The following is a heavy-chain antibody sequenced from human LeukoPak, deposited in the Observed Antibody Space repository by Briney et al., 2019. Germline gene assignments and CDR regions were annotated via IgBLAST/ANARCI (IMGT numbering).Heavy chain of an antibody. D-gene: IGHD5-18*01. J-gene: IGHJ6*04. CDR1: GYTFTSYG. CDR2: ISAYNGNT. Sequence: ASVKVSCKASGYTFTSYGISWVRQAPGQGLEWMGWISAYNGNTNYAQKLQGRVTMTTDTSTGTAYMELRSLRSDDTAVYYCAREDTAMQAEDVWGKGTTVTVSS. CDR3: AREDTAMQAEDV. V-gene: IGHV1-18*01.